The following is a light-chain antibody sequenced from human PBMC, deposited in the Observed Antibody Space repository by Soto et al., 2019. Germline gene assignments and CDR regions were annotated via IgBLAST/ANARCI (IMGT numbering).Light chain of an antibody. V-gene: IGLV1-51*01. CDR1: SSNIGDNY. Sequence: QSVLTQPPSVSAAPGQKVTISCSGSSSNIGDNYVSWYQQFPGTAPTLLIYDNGKRPSGIPDRFSGSKSGTSATLGITGLQNGDEADYYCGTWDSSLNDRLFGGGIKLTVL. CDR3: GTWDSSLNDRL. J-gene: IGLJ2*01. CDR2: DNG.